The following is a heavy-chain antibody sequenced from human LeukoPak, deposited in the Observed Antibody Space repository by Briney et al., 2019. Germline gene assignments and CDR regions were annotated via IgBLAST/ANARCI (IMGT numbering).Heavy chain of an antibody. V-gene: IGHV1-18*01. CDR1: GYTFSSYS. D-gene: IGHD3-22*01. J-gene: IGHJ3*02. Sequence: ASVMVPCKASGYTFSSYSITWVRQAPGQGLEWMGWISAYNGDTNYAQKFQGRVTMTTDTSTSTAYMELRSLRSDDTAVYYCARPLTYYYDSRGRQAFDIWGRGTMVTVSS. CDR2: ISAYNGDT. CDR3: ARPLTYYYDSRGRQAFDI.